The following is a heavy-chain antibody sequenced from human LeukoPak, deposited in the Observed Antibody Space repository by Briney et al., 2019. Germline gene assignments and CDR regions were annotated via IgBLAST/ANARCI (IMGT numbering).Heavy chain of an antibody. Sequence: GGSLRLSRAASGFTFSSYAMSWVRQAPGKGLEWVSAISGSGGSTYYADSVKGRFTISRDNSKNTLYLQMNSLRAEDTAVYYCAKLGIAVAGTRWFDPWGQGTLVTVSS. V-gene: IGHV3-23*01. CDR2: ISGSGGST. CDR3: AKLGIAVAGTRWFDP. D-gene: IGHD6-19*01. J-gene: IGHJ5*02. CDR1: GFTFSSYA.